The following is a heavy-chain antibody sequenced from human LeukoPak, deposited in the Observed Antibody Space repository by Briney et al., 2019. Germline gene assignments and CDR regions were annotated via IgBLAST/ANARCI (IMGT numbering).Heavy chain of an antibody. J-gene: IGHJ4*02. V-gene: IGHV3-74*01. D-gene: IGHD1-1*01. CDR3: ARDQDGMGTTMDL. CDR2: INSDGSST. Sequence: GGSLRLSCAASGFTFDDYGMSWVRQAPGEGLMWVSRINSDGSSTWYADSVKGRFTISRDNARNTLSLQMSSLGVEDTALYYCARDQDGMGTTMDLWGQGTQVIVSS. CDR1: GFTFDDYG.